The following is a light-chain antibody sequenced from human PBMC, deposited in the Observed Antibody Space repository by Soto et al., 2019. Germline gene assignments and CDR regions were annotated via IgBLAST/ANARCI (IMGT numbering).Light chain of an antibody. J-gene: IGLJ2*01. V-gene: IGLV1-51*01. Sequence: QSVLTQPPSVSAAPGQKVTISCSGSSSNIGNNYVSWYQQFPGTVPKLLVSDTNDRPSGIPDRFSASRSGTSATLGITGLQTGDEAYYYCAVWDISLSGVRFGGGTKLTVL. CDR2: DTN. CDR1: SSNIGNNY. CDR3: AVWDISLSGVR.